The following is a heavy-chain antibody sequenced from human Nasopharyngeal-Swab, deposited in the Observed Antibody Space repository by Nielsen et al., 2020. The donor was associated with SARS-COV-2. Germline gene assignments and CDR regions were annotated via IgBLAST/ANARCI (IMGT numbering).Heavy chain of an antibody. J-gene: IGHJ6*04. V-gene: IGHV3-30*03. CDR3: ATSKRGADV. Sequence: GGSLRLSCAVSGFTFNNYGMHWVRQAPGKGLEWVAMISYEGSIKFYADSVKGRFTISRDNSKNTLYLQMNSLRAEDTAVYYCATSKRGADVWGKGTTVTVSS. CDR1: GFTFNNYG. CDR2: ISYEGSIK. D-gene: IGHD1-26*01.